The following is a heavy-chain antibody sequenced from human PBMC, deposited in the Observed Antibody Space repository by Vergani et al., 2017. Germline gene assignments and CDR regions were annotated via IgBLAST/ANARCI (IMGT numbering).Heavy chain of an antibody. J-gene: IGHJ6*03. CDR2: IYSGGST. V-gene: IGHV3-53*04. D-gene: IGHD6-13*01. CDR3: ARVRGEAAAGTRCYYYYYMDV. Sequence: EVQLVESGGGLVQPGGSLRLSCAASGFTVSSNYMSWVRQAPGKGLEWVSVIYSGGSTYYADSVKGRFTISRHNSKNTLYLQMNSLRAEDTAVYYCARVRGEAAAGTRCYYYYYMDVWGKGTTVTVSS. CDR1: GFTVSSNY.